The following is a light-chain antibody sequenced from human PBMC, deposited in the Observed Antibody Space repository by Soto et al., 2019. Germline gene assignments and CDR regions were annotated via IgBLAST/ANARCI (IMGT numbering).Light chain of an antibody. J-gene: IGKJ2*01. CDR3: QQYSDSPYT. Sequence: PGARATLSCRASQSISSTYVAWYQQKPGQAPRLLLSGASGWAIGIPARFSGSGSGTDFTLTITNVAPEDFAMYYCQQYSDSPYTFGQGTKLE. CDR1: QSISSTY. V-gene: IGKV3-20*01. CDR2: GAS.